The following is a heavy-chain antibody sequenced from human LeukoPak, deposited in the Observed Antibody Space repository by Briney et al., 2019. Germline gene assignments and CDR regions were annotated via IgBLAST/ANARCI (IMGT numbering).Heavy chain of an antibody. J-gene: IGHJ4*02. Sequence: PGGSLRLSCAASGFTFSNFAMAWVRQPPGKGLEWVSIISGSGDTTYYPDSVKGRFTISRDNSKNALYLQMNSLRAEDTAVYYCATDLGPNPHRGSGPSCLDYWGQGTLVTVPS. D-gene: IGHD1-1*01. CDR2: ISGSGDTT. CDR1: GFTFSNFA. CDR3: ATDLGPNPHRGSGPSCLDY. V-gene: IGHV3-23*01.